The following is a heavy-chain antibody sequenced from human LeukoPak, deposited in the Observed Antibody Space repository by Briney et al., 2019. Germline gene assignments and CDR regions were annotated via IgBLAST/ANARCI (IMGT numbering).Heavy chain of an antibody. CDR2: IQQDGSEK. V-gene: IGHV3-7*01. D-gene: IGHD2-15*01. CDR1: GFTFSTYW. CDR3: ARTMPCSGGSCYANDAFDI. Sequence: GGSLRLSCVVSGFTFSTYWMSWVRQAPGKGLEWVANIQQDGSEKYYVDSVKGRFTISRDNAKNSLYLQMNSLRAEDTAVYYCARTMPCSGGSCYANDAFDIWGQGTMVTVSS. J-gene: IGHJ3*02.